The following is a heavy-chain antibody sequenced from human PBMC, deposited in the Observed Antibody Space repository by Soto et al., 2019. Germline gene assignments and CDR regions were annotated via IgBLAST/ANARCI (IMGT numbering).Heavy chain of an antibody. CDR1: GGSISSSSYY. D-gene: IGHD6-13*01. CDR2: IYYSGST. Sequence: PSETLSLTCTVSGGSISSSSYYWGWIRQPPGKGLEWIGSIYYSGSTYYNPSLKSRVTMSVDTSKNQFSLKLISVTAADTAVYYCARLYPQLDFDYWGQGTLVTVSS. CDR3: ARLYPQLDFDY. V-gene: IGHV4-39*01. J-gene: IGHJ4*02.